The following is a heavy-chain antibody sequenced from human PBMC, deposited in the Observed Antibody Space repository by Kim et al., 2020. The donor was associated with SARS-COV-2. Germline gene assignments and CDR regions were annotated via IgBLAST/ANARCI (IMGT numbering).Heavy chain of an antibody. Sequence: ASVKVSCKASGYTFTSYYMHWVRQAPGQGLEWMGVINPSGGSTSYAQKFQGRVTMTRDTSTSTVYMELSDLRSEDTAVYYCARDGLGYCSGGSCAYFDYWGQGTLVTVSS. CDR3: ARDGLGYCSGGSCAYFDY. CDR2: INPSGGST. V-gene: IGHV1-46*01. J-gene: IGHJ4*02. CDR1: GYTFTSYY. D-gene: IGHD2-15*01.